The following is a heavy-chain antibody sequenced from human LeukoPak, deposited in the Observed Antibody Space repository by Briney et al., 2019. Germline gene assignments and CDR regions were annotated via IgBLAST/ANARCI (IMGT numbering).Heavy chain of an antibody. J-gene: IGHJ4*02. CDR1: GFTFSSYS. CDR2: ISSSSSYI. CDR3: AREKAVAGLEGIDY. D-gene: IGHD6-19*01. Sequence: GGSLRLSCAASGFTFSSYSVNWVRQAPGKGLEWVSSISSSSSYIYYADSVKRRFTLSRDHAKNSLYLQMNSLRAEDTAVYYCAREKAVAGLEGIDYWGQGALVTLSS. V-gene: IGHV3-21*01.